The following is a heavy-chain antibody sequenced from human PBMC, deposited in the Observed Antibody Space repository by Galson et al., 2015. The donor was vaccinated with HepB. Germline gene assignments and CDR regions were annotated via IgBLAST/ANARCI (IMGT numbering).Heavy chain of an antibody. CDR2: INHSGST. J-gene: IGHJ6*02. CDR3: ARGLRYFDWLLPTYGMDV. D-gene: IGHD3-9*01. Sequence: SETLSLTCAVYGGSFSGYYWSWIRQPPGKGLEWIGEINHSGSTNYNPSLKSRATISVDTSKNQFSLKLSSVTAADTAVYYCARGLRYFDWLLPTYGMDVWGQGTTVTVSS. CDR1: GGSFSGYY. V-gene: IGHV4-34*01.